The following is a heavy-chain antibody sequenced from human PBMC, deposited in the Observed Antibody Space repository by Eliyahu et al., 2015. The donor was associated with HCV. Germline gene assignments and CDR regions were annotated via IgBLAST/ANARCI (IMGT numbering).Heavy chain of an antibody. J-gene: IGHJ4*02. CDR1: GFTLXNYW. Sequence: EVQLVESGGDLVQPGGSLGLSCATSGFTLXNYWMSGVRXPPGXEGVEWVANXNPDGTVERYVDSAKXRFAISRDNAKNSLYLQMDSLRAEDTAVYYCARWDFYCGTNCYSGLANWGQGTLATVSS. V-gene: IGHV3-7*03. CDR3: ARWDFYCGTNCYSGLAN. D-gene: IGHD2-21*02. CDR2: XNPDGTVE.